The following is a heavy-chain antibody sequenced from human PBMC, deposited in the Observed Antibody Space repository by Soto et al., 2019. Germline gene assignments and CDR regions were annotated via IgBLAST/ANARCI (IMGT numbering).Heavy chain of an antibody. D-gene: IGHD3-3*01. CDR1: GYSITSYW. V-gene: IGHV5-51*01. Sequence: PGQLIKICSKGSGYSITSYWGGWMRQMHGKGLEWMGIIYPGDSDTRYSPSFQGQVTISADKSISTAYLQWSSLKASDTAMYYCARVTSYYDFWSGYGPYFDYWGQGTLVTVSS. CDR2: IYPGDSDT. J-gene: IGHJ4*02. CDR3: ARVTSYYDFWSGYGPYFDY.